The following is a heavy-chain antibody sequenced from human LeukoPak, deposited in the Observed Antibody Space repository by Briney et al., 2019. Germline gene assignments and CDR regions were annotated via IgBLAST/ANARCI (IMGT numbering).Heavy chain of an antibody. J-gene: IGHJ4*02. CDR3: ATIWFGESRPSFDY. V-gene: IGHV1-24*01. CDR1: GYTLTELS. Sequence: ASVKVSCKVSGYTLTELSMHWVRQAPGKGLEWMGGFDPEDGETIYAQKFQGRVTMTEDTSTDTAHMELSSLRSEDTAVYYCATIWFGESRPSFDYWGQGTLVTVSS. D-gene: IGHD3-10*01. CDR2: FDPEDGET.